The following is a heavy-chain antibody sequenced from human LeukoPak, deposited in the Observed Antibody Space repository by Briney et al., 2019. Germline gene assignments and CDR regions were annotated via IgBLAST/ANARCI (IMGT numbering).Heavy chain of an antibody. CDR1: GGSVSSDNYY. CDR2: ISHSGRA. D-gene: IGHD2-2*01. Sequence: SETLSLTCTVSGGSVSSDNYYWTWIRQPPGKGLEWFGYISHSGRATYNPSLKSRVTMSIDTSKNQFSLKLSSVTAADTAVYYCARDFCSSTSCHFDYWGQGTLVTVSS. CDR3: ARDFCSSTSCHFDY. J-gene: IGHJ4*02. V-gene: IGHV4-61*01.